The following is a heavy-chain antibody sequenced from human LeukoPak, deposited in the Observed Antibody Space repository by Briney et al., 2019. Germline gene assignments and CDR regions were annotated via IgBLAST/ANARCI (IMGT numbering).Heavy chain of an antibody. CDR2: ISGSGGST. Sequence: GGSLRLSCAASGFTFSSYGMSWVRQAPGKGLEWVSAISGSGGSTYYADSVKGRFTISRDNSKNTVYLQMNSLRTEDTAVYYCARSLTMVRAYDYWGQGTLVTVSS. CDR3: ARSLTMVRAYDY. V-gene: IGHV3-23*01. D-gene: IGHD3-10*01. CDR1: GFTFSSYG. J-gene: IGHJ4*02.